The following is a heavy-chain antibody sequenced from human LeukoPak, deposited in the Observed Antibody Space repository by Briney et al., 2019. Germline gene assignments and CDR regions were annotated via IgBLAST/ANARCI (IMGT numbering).Heavy chain of an antibody. D-gene: IGHD3-22*01. Sequence: GGSLRLSCTASGFTFSNYGMHWVRQAPGKGLEWVAVTSYDGTNKYYADSVKGRFTISRDNSKNTSYLQVSSLRAEDTAVYYCARDLSGGSGYLDYWGQGTLVTVSS. V-gene: IGHV3-30*03. CDR1: GFTFSNYG. CDR2: TSYDGTNK. J-gene: IGHJ4*02. CDR3: ARDLSGGSGYLDY.